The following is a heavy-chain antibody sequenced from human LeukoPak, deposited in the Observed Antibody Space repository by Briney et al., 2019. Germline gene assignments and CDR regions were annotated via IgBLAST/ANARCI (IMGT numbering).Heavy chain of an antibody. Sequence: GESLKISCKGSGYSFTSNWIGWVRQMPGKGLEWMGIIFPGDSDTRYSPSFQGQVTISADKSITTAYLQWSSLKASDTAMYYCARRGRDGYNLIDYWGQGTLVTVSS. D-gene: IGHD5-24*01. CDR2: IFPGDSDT. CDR1: GYSFTSNW. J-gene: IGHJ4*02. V-gene: IGHV5-51*01. CDR3: ARRGRDGYNLIDY.